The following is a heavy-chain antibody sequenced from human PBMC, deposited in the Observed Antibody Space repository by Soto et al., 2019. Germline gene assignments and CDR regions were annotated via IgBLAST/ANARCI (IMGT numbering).Heavy chain of an antibody. CDR3: ASKLRGYYFDY. CDR1: GGSISSGGYY. J-gene: IGHJ4*02. CDR2: IYYSGST. Sequence: QVQLQESGPGLVKPSQTLSLTCTVSGGSISSGGYYWIWIRQHPGKGLEWIGYIYYSGSTYYNPSLKSRVTISVYTSKNQFSLKLSSVTAADTAVYYCASKLRGYYFDYWGQGTLVTVSS. V-gene: IGHV4-31*03. D-gene: IGHD2-15*01.